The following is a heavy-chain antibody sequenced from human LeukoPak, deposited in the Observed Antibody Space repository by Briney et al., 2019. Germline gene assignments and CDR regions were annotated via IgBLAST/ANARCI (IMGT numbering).Heavy chain of an antibody. V-gene: IGHV4-34*01. Sequence: SETLSLTCAVYGGSFSGDFWSWIRQSPGKGLEWIGEINHGGSTTYNPSLQSRVTMSVDTSTNQISLKMTSVTAADTAVYYCARLVGSNWYHEVLLARDSWGQGTLVTVSS. CDR1: GGSFSGDF. CDR2: INHGGST. J-gene: IGHJ4*02. D-gene: IGHD6-13*01. CDR3: ARLVGSNWYHEVLLARDS.